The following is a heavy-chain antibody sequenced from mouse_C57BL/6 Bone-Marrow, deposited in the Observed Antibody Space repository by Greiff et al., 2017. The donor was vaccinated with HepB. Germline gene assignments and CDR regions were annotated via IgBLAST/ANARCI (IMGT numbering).Heavy chain of an antibody. D-gene: IGHD2-4*01. Sequence: VQLKESGAELARPGASVKLSCKASGYTFTSYGISWVKQRTGQGLEWIGEIYPRSGNTYYNEKFKGKATLTADKSSSTAYMELRSLTSEDSAVYFCARLDDYDYWGQGTTLTVSS. CDR1: GYTFTSYG. CDR2: IYPRSGNT. V-gene: IGHV1-81*01. CDR3: ARLDDYDY. J-gene: IGHJ2*01.